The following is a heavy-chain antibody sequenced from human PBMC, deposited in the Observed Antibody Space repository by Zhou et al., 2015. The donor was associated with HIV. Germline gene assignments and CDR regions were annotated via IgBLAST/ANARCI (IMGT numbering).Heavy chain of an antibody. CDR3: ARDWNDVRFDY. Sequence: QVQLVQSGAEVKKPGASVKISCKASGYTFSSYYMHWVRQAPGQGLEWMGIINPSGGSTSYAQKFQGRVTITADESTSTAYMELSSLRSEDTAVYYCARDWNDVRFDYWGQGTLVTVSS. CDR1: GYTFSSYY. CDR2: INPSGGST. V-gene: IGHV1-46*01. J-gene: IGHJ4*02. D-gene: IGHD1-1*01.